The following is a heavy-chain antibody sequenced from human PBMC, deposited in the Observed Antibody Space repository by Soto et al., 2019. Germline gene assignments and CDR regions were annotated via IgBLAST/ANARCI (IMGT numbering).Heavy chain of an antibody. V-gene: IGHV4-39*01. J-gene: IGHJ4*02. D-gene: IGHD2-15*01. Sequence: SETLSLTCTVSGGSIYRSGYYWGWIRQPPGRGLEWIGNIDYNGVTYSNPSLKSRVTISRDTSKNQFSLKLTSVTAADTALYYCGKVLVGATGHTDSDYWGPGTRVTVSS. CDR1: GGSIYRSGYY. CDR3: GKVLVGATGHTDSDY. CDR2: IDYNGVT.